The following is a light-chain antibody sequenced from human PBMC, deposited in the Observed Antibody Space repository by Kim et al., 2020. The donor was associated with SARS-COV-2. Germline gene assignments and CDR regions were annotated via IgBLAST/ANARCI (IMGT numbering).Light chain of an antibody. CDR2: DVT. V-gene: IGLV2-11*01. Sequence: GQSVTNPCTGTSSDIGGYIYVSRYQHHPGKAPKLIIYDVTKRPSAVPDRFSGSKSGNTASLTISGLQAEDETDYYCCSYAGSYVLVFGRGTQLTVL. J-gene: IGLJ2*01. CDR3: CSYAGSYVLV. CDR1: SSDIGGYIY.